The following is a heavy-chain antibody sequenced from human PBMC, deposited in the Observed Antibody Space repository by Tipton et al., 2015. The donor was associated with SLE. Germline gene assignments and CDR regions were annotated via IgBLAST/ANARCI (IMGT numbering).Heavy chain of an antibody. CDR2: ISSSSSYT. CDR1: GFTFSDYY. D-gene: IGHD1-20*01. J-gene: IGHJ4*02. Sequence: SLRLSCAASGFTFSDYYMSWIRQAPGKGLEWVSYISSSSSYTNYADSVKGRFTISRDNAKNSLYLQMNSLRPEDSAVYYCARTNWNLDYWGQGTLVTVSS. V-gene: IGHV3-11*06. CDR3: ARTNWNLDY.